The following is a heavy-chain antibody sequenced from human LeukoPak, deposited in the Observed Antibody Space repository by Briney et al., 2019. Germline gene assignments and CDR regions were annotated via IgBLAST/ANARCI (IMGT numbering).Heavy chain of an antibody. CDR3: ARGGYYGSGNDFRFDP. V-gene: IGHV4-59*01. CDR2: IYYSGST. Sequence: TSETLSLTCTVSGGSISSYYWSWIRQPPGKGLEWIGYIYYSGSTNYNPSLKSRVTISVDTSKSQFSLKLSSVTAADTAIYYCARGGYYGSGNDFRFDPWGQGTLVTVSS. D-gene: IGHD3-10*01. CDR1: GGSISSYY. J-gene: IGHJ5*02.